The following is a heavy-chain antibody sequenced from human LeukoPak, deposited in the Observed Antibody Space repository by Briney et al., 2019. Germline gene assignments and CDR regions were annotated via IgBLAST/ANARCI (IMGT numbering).Heavy chain of an antibody. CDR2: ISSRSTGNI. CDR3: AKRDSGYYFDY. D-gene: IGHD2-15*01. J-gene: IGHJ4*02. Sequence: GGSLRLSCAASGFTFSRYGMNWIRQAPGKGLEWISYISSRSTGNINYADSVKGRFTISRDNSKSTLYLQMNSLRADDTATYYCAKRDSGYYFDYWGQGILVTVSA. CDR1: GFTFSRYG. V-gene: IGHV3-48*01.